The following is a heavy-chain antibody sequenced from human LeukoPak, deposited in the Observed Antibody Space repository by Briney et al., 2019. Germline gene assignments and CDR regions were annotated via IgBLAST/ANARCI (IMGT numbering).Heavy chain of an antibody. CDR3: AREYGYSYGYGDY. CDR1: GYSISSGYF. D-gene: IGHD5-18*01. Sequence: PSETLSLTCAVSGYSISSGYFWGWIRQPPGKGLXXIGSIHHSGSTYYNPSLKSRVTISVDTSKNQFSLKLSSVTAADTAVYYCAREYGYSYGYGDYWGQGTLVTVSS. V-gene: IGHV4-38-2*02. CDR2: IHHSGST. J-gene: IGHJ4*02.